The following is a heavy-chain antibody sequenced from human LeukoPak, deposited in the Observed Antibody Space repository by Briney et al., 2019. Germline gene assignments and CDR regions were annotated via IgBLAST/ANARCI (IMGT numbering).Heavy chain of an antibody. Sequence: GGSLRLSCAASGFTFSSYAMHWVRQAPGKGLEWVAVISYDGSNKYYAESVKGRFAISRDNSKNTLYLQMNSLRAEDTAVYYCAKSATTKIVVITKGYFDNWGQGTLVTVSS. CDR2: ISYDGSNK. V-gene: IGHV3-30*09. CDR3: AKSATTKIVVITKGYFDN. CDR1: GFTFSSYA. D-gene: IGHD3-22*01. J-gene: IGHJ4*02.